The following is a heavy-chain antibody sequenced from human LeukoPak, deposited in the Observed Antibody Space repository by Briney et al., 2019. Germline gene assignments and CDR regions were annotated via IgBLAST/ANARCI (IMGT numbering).Heavy chain of an antibody. V-gene: IGHV1-2*02. CDR1: GYTFTGYY. CDR3: ARGAASRRSIAAAGDNWFDP. Sequence: ASVTVSCEASGYTFTGYYMHWVRQAPGQGLEWMGWINPNSGGTNYAQKFQGRVTMTRDTSISTAYMELSRLRSDDTAVYYCARGAASRRSIAAAGDNWFDPWGQGTLVTVSS. J-gene: IGHJ5*02. D-gene: IGHD6-13*01. CDR2: INPNSGGT.